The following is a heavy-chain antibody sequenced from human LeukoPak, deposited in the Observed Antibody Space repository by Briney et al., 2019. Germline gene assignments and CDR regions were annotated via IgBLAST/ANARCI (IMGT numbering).Heavy chain of an antibody. V-gene: IGHV3-23*01. CDR1: GFTFSSYA. J-gene: IGHJ4*02. CDR2: VTGNGYTT. CDR3: AKDYLWGSDRYLRGAIFDN. Sequence: GGSLRLSCAASGFTFSSYAMSWVRQAPGKGLEWVSGVTGNGYTTYYADSVKGHFTISRDNSKNTLDLQMDSLRAEDTAVYYCAKDYLWGSDRYLRGAIFDNWGQGTLVTVSS. D-gene: IGHD3-16*02.